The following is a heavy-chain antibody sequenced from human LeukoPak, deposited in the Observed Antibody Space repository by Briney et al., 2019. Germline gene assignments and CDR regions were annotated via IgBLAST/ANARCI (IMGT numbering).Heavy chain of an antibody. CDR3: ARARVAVAGTGGDNWFDP. V-gene: IGHV3-11*01. Sequence: GGSLRLSCAASGFTFSDYYMSWIRQAPGKGLEWVSYISSSGSTIYYADSVKGRFTISRDNAKNSLYLQMNSLRAEDTAVYYCARARVAVAGTGGDNWFDPWGQGTLVTVSS. CDR1: GFTFSDYY. J-gene: IGHJ5*02. D-gene: IGHD6-19*01. CDR2: ISSSGSTI.